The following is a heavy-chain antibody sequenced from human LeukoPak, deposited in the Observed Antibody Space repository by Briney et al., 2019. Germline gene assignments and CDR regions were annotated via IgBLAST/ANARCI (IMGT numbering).Heavy chain of an antibody. CDR3: ARHGPTRKQWLVGYYFDY. V-gene: IGHV4-39*01. CDR1: GGSISSSTYY. D-gene: IGHD6-19*01. J-gene: IGHJ4*02. CDR2: YTGST. Sequence: SETLSLTCTVSGGSISSSTYYWGWIRQPPGKGLEWIGSYTGSTDYNPSLKSRVAISVDASKSQISLRLSSVTAADTAVYYCARHGPTRKQWLVGYYFDYWGQGTLVTVST.